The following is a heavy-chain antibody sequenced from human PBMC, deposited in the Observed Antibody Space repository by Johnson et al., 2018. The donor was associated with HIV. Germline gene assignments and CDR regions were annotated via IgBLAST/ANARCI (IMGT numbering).Heavy chain of an antibody. J-gene: IGHJ3*01. CDR1: GFTFSSYA. V-gene: IGHV3-23*04. CDR3: ARDATPWGGDYVGYAFDL. Sequence: VQLVESGGGLVQPGGSLRLSCAASGFTFSSYAMSWVRQAPGKGLEWVSAISSSGSSTYYIDSVKGRFTISRDNAKNSLYLQMNNLRVEDTAVYYCARDATPWGGDYVGYAFDLWGQGTVVTVSP. D-gene: IGHD4-17*01. CDR2: ISSSGSST.